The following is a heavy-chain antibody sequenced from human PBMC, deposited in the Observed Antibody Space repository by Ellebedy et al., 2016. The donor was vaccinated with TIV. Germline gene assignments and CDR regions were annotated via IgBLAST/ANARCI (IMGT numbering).Heavy chain of an antibody. CDR3: ARVIGGMGSSHNYFEH. CDR2: IYYSGST. Sequence: MPSETLSLTCTVSGGSISDYYGSWIRQPPGKGLEWIGSIYYSGSTNYNPSLRSRVTMSVDTSKGQFSLRLTSVSAADTAVYYCARVIGGMGSSHNYFEHWGQGILVTVPS. CDR1: GGSISDYY. J-gene: IGHJ4*02. D-gene: IGHD1-26*01. V-gene: IGHV4-59*01.